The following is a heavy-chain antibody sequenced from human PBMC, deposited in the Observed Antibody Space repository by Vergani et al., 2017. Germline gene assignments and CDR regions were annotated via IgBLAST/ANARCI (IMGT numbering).Heavy chain of an antibody. Sequence: VQLVQSGAEVKKPGASVKVSCKASGYTFTGYYMHWVRQAPGQGLEWMGWINPNSGGTNYAQKFQGRVTMTRDTSISTACMELSRLRSDDTAVYYCARDPLYGDYSAYYYGMDVWGQGTTVTVAS. D-gene: IGHD4-17*01. J-gene: IGHJ6*02. CDR2: INPNSGGT. V-gene: IGHV1-2*02. CDR3: ARDPLYGDYSAYYYGMDV. CDR1: GYTFTGYY.